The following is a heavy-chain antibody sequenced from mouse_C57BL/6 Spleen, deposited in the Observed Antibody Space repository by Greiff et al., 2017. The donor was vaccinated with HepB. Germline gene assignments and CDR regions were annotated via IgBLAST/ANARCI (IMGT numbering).Heavy chain of an antibody. CDR2: IRNKANGYTT. J-gene: IGHJ1*03. CDR1: GFTFTDYY. CDR3: ARYIGPLDV. V-gene: IGHV7-3*01. Sequence: EVQLVESGGGLVQPGGSLSLSCAASGFTFTDYYMSWVRQPPGKALEWLGFIRNKANGYTTEYSASVKGRFTISRDNSQSILYLQMNALRAEDSATYYCARYIGPLDVWGTGTTVTVSS.